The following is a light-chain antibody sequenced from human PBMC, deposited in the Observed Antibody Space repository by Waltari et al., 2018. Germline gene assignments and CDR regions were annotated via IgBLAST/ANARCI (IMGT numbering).Light chain of an antibody. CDR3: LLFMGNGIWV. CDR2: NTN. V-gene: IGLV8-61*01. Sequence: QTVVTQEPSFSVSPGGTVTLTCGLISGSVSNSYYPSWYQQTPGQAPRTVIYNTNTRSSGVPVRFSGSILGNKAALTITGAQSDDESDYYCLLFMGNGIWVFGGGTKLTVL. J-gene: IGLJ3*02. CDR1: SGSVSNSYY.